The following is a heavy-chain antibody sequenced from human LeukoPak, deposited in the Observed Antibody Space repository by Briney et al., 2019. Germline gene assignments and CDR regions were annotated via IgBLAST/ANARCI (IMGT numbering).Heavy chain of an antibody. D-gene: IGHD5-24*01. CDR1: GFTFSTYA. J-gene: IGHJ5*02. V-gene: IGHV3-23*01. Sequence: GGSLRLSCAASGFTFSTYAMSWVRQAPGKGLEWVSAISGSGGSTYYADSVKGRFTISRDNAKNTVYLEMNSLSVEDTATYYCIRDFRSADLWGQGTLVTVTS. CDR2: ISGSGGST. CDR3: IRDFRSADL.